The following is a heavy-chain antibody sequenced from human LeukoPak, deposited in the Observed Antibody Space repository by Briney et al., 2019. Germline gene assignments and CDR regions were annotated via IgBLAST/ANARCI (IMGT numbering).Heavy chain of an antibody. CDR1: GVSFSGYY. CDR3: ARSYNWNLYYYYYGMDV. CDR2: INHSGST. J-gene: IGHJ6*02. V-gene: IGHV4-34*01. D-gene: IGHD1-7*01. Sequence: PSETLSLTCAVYGVSFSGYYWSWLRQPPGKGLEWIGEINHSGSTNYNPSLKSRVTISVDTSKNQFSLKLSSVTAADTAAYYCARSYNWNLYYYYYGMDVWGQGTTVTVSS.